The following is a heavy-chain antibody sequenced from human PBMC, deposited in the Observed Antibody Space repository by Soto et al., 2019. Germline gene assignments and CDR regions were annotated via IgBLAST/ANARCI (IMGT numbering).Heavy chain of an antibody. Sequence: GESLKISCKSSGYIFTNYWIGWVRQMPEKGLEWMGIIYPGDSDIRYSPSFQGQVTISADKSINTAYLQWSSLKASDTAMYYCARGYCTTTICDPWFDPWGQGTLVTVSS. J-gene: IGHJ5*02. CDR3: ARGYCTTTICDPWFDP. V-gene: IGHV5-51*01. D-gene: IGHD2-2*01. CDR1: GYIFTNYW. CDR2: IYPGDSDI.